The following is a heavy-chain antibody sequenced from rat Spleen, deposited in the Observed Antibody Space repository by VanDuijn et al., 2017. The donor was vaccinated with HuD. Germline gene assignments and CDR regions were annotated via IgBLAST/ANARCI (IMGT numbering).Heavy chain of an antibody. V-gene: IGHV5-7*01. D-gene: IGHD1-2*01. Sequence: EVQLVESGGGLVQPGRSLKLSCAASGFTFSDYAMAWVRQAPKKGLEWVATIIYDGSSTYYRDSVKGRFTISRDNAENTAYLQMNSLWSEDTATHYCARDYSNYFPYWYFDFWGPGTMVTVSS. CDR1: GFTFSDYA. CDR3: ARDYSNYFPYWYFDF. J-gene: IGHJ1*01. CDR2: IIYDGSST.